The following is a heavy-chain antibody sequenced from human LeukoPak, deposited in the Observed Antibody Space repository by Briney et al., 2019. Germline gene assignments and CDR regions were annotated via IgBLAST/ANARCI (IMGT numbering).Heavy chain of an antibody. D-gene: IGHD4-17*01. CDR1: GFTLSTYW. CDR3: ARIGEGITIDF. Sequence: GGSLRLSCAASGFTLSTYWMSWVRQAPGKGLEWVANIKQDGSEKYYVDSVKGRFTISRDNAKNSLNLQMNSLRAEDTALYYCARIGEGITIDFWGQGTLVTVSS. CDR2: IKQDGSEK. J-gene: IGHJ4*02. V-gene: IGHV3-7*05.